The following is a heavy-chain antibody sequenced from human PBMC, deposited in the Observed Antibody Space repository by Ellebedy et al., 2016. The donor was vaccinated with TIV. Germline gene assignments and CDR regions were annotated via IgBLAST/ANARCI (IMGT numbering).Heavy chain of an antibody. J-gene: IGHJ4*02. CDR1: GFTLSDYY. CDR3: AKRLWSGRAGGPYDY. V-gene: IGHV3-23*01. D-gene: IGHD3-3*01. CDR2: IGGSDDNT. Sequence: GESLKISCAASGFTLSDYYMSWIRQAPGKGLEWVSSIGGSDDNTYYGDSVRGRFTISRDNSKNTVYLQMNSLRAEDTAVYYCAKRLWSGRAGGPYDYWGQGTLVAVSS.